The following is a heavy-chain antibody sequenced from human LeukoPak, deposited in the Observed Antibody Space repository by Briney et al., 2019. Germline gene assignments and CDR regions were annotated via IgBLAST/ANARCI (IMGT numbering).Heavy chain of an antibody. V-gene: IGHV3-23*01. J-gene: IGHJ2*01. CDR3: AKDGEWLRLRYWYFDL. D-gene: IGHD5-12*01. Sequence: PGGSLRLSCAASGFTFSSYAMSWVRQAPGKGLEWVSAISGSGGSTYYADSVKGRFTISRDNSKNTLYLQMNSLRAEDTAVYYCAKDGEWLRLRYWYFDLRGRGTLVTVSS. CDR1: GFTFSSYA. CDR2: ISGSGGST.